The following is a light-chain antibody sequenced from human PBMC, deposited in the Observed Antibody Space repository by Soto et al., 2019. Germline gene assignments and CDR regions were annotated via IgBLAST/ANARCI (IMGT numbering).Light chain of an antibody. J-gene: IGKJ4*01. CDR2: DAS. V-gene: IGKV1-33*01. CDR1: QDITHH. Sequence: DTQMTQSPSSLSASVGNRVTITCQASQDITHHLNWYQQKPGKAPQLLIYDASNLDTDVPTRFSGSGSGTHFTFTIGSLQAEDVAIYYCQQSEIFPPTFGGGTKVEVK. CDR3: QQSEIFPPT.